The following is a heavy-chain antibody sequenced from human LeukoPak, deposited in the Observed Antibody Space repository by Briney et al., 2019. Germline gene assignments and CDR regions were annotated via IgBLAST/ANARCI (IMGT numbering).Heavy chain of an antibody. D-gene: IGHD5-24*01. CDR1: GGSISSSSYY. CDR2: IYYSGST. J-gene: IGHJ4*02. V-gene: IGHV4-39*01. Sequence: SETLSLTCTVSGGSISSSSYYWGWIRQPPGKGLEWIGSIYYSGSTYYNPSLKSRVTISVDTSKNQFSLKLSSVTAADTAVYYCARPQGGHGYNFGYWGQGTLVTVSS. CDR3: ARPQGGHGYNFGY.